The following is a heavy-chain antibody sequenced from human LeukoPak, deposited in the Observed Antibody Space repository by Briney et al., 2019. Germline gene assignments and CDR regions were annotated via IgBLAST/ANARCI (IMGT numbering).Heavy chain of an antibody. CDR3: DRESREYAFWRGPSFGMDV. D-gene: IGHD3-3*01. V-gene: IGHV4-34*01. CDR2: IYNSGST. J-gene: IGHJ6*02. Sequence: SETLSLTCTVSGGSFSGYYWSWIRQPPGKGLKWIGEIYNSGSTNYNPSLKSRVTISVDTSKNQFSLKLSSVTAAETAVYYGDRESREYAFWRGPSFGMDVWGQGTTVTVSS. CDR1: GGSFSGYY.